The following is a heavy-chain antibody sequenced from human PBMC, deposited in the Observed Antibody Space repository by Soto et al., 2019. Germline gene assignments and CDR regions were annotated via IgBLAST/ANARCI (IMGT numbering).Heavy chain of an antibody. CDR3: ARTMTTVLFYYGMDV. V-gene: IGHV2-70*01. CDR2: IDWDDDK. Sequence: SGPTLVNPTPTLTLTCTFSGFSLSTSGMCVSWIRQPPGKALEWLALIDWDDDKYYSTSLKTRLTISKDTSKNQVVLTMTNMDPVDTATYYCARTMTTVLFYYGMDVWGQGTTVTVSS. J-gene: IGHJ6*02. CDR1: GFSLSTSGMC. D-gene: IGHD4-17*01.